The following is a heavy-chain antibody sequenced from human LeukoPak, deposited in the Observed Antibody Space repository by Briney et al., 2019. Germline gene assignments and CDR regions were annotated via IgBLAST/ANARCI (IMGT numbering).Heavy chain of an antibody. D-gene: IGHD1-26*01. CDR3: ARDLSYGSLDF. Sequence: GGSLRLSCAASGFSLSTHGMHWVRQAPGKGLEWVAGMWHDGTREDYADSVRGRFTISRDLSKNTLNLQMNSLRVEDTAMFYCARDLSYGSLDFRGQGTLVTVSS. CDR2: MWHDGTRE. V-gene: IGHV3-33*01. CDR1: GFSLSTHG. J-gene: IGHJ4*02.